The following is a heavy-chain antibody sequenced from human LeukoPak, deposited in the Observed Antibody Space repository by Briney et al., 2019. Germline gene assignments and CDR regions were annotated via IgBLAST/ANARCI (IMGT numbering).Heavy chain of an antibody. CDR2: INSDGSST. CDR3: AELGITMIGGV. D-gene: IGHD3-10*02. V-gene: IGHV3-74*01. J-gene: IGHJ6*04. CDR1: GFTFSSYW. Sequence: GGSLRLSCAASGFTFSSYWMHWVRQAPGKGLVWVSRINSDGSSTSYADSVKGRFTISRDNAKNTLFLQMNSLRAEDTAVYYCAELGITMIGGVWGKGTTVTISS.